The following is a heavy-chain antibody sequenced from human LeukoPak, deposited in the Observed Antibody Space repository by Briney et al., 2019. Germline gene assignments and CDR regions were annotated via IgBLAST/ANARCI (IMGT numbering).Heavy chain of an antibody. D-gene: IGHD1-20*01. Sequence: SVKVSCTASGGIFNNYIFSWVRQAPGQGLEWMGSIIPNTGTTTYAQKFQGRITITADESTTTIYMELSSLRSEDTAFYYCARDWGLIGSTDWGGHEDWFDPWGQGTLVTVS. CDR2: IIPNTGTT. CDR1: GGIFNNYI. V-gene: IGHV1-69*08. CDR3: ARDWGLIGSTDWGGHEDWFDP. J-gene: IGHJ5*02.